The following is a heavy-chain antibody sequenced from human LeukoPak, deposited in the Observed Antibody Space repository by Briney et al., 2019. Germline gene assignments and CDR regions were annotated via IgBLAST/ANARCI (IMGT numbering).Heavy chain of an antibody. J-gene: IGHJ4*02. Sequence: GGSLRLSCVASGFPFSSYWMTWVRQAPGKGLEWVANIKQDGSKKSYVDSVKGRFTISRDNAKNSLYPQMNSLRAEDTAIYYCTRVGYIDEGIDYWGQGTLVTVSS. V-gene: IGHV3-7*04. CDR3: TRVGYIDEGIDY. CDR1: GFPFSSYW. D-gene: IGHD5-24*01. CDR2: IKQDGSKK.